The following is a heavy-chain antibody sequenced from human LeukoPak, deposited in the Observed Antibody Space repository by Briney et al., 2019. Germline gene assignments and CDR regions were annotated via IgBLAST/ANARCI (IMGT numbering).Heavy chain of an antibody. CDR2: ISGSGGSR. Sequence: GGSLRLSCAASGFTFSSFPMTWVRQAPGKGLEWVSSISGSGGSRDYADSVRGLFTISRDNSRNTLYLQMTSLRAEDTAVYYCAKDLVTGSLDYWGQGTLVTVSS. CDR3: AKDLVTGSLDY. D-gene: IGHD3-10*01. J-gene: IGHJ4*02. V-gene: IGHV3-23*01. CDR1: GFTFSSFP.